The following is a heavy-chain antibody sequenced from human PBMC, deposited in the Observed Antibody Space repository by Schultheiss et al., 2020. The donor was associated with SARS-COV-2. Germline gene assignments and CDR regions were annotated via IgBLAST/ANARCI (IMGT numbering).Heavy chain of an antibody. J-gene: IGHJ6*02. D-gene: IGHD3-3*01. Sequence: GESLKISCAASGFTFSSYAMHWVRQAPGKGLEWVAVISYDGSNKYYADSVKGRFTISRDNSKNTLYLQMNSLRAEDTAVYYCARVPPLEWLLSDYYYGMDVWGQGTTVTVSS. CDR3: ARVPPLEWLLSDYYYGMDV. CDR2: ISYDGSNK. V-gene: IGHV3-30*04. CDR1: GFTFSSYA.